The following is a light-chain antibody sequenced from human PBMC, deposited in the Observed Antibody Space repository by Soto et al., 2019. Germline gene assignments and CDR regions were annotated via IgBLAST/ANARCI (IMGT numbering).Light chain of an antibody. Sequence: EIVMTQSPATLSVSPGERATLSCRASQSVSSNLAWYQQKPGQAPRLLIYGASNRATGIPDRFSGSGSGTDFTLTISRLEPEDFAVYYCQQYGSSGTFGQGTKGEIK. V-gene: IGKV3-20*01. CDR3: QQYGSSGT. CDR2: GAS. J-gene: IGKJ1*01. CDR1: QSVSSN.